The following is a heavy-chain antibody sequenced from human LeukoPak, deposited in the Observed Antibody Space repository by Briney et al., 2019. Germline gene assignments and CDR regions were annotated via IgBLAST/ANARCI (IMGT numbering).Heavy chain of an antibody. CDR1: GSTFSSYA. D-gene: IGHD6-13*01. Sequence: GGSLRLSCSASGSTFSSYAMHWVRQAPGKGLEYVSAINSNGDITDYADSVKGRFTISRDNSKNTLYLQMSSLRGEDTAVYYCVESPHASSSYFDYWGQGTLVTVSS. V-gene: IGHV3-64D*09. J-gene: IGHJ4*02. CDR3: VESPHASSSYFDY. CDR2: INSNGDIT.